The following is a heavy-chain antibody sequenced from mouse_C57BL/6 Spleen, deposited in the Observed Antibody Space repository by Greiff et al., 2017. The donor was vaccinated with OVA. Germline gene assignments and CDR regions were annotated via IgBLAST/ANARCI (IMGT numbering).Heavy chain of an antibody. Sequence: EVMLVESEGGLVQPGSSMKLSCTASGFTFSDYYMAWVRQVPEKGLEWVANINYDGSSTYYLDSLKSRFIISRDNAKNILYLQMSSLKSEDTATYYCAREGDGYYGDYFDYWGQGTTLTVSS. CDR1: GFTFSDYY. J-gene: IGHJ2*01. V-gene: IGHV5-16*01. CDR2: INYDGSST. CDR3: AREGDGYYGDYFDY. D-gene: IGHD2-3*01.